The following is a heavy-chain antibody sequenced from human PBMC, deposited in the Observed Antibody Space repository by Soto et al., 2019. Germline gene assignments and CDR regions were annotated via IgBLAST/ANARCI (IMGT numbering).Heavy chain of an antibody. J-gene: IGHJ4*02. V-gene: IGHV3-33*01. D-gene: IGHD6-13*01. Sequence: QVQLVESGGGVVQPGRSLRLSCAASGFTFSSYGMHWVRQAPGKGLEWVAVIWYDGSNKYYADSVKGRFTISRDNSKNTLYLQMNSLRAEDTAVYYCARADDSSSWYYFDYWGQGTLVTVSS. CDR1: GFTFSSYG. CDR3: ARADDSSSWYYFDY. CDR2: IWYDGSNK.